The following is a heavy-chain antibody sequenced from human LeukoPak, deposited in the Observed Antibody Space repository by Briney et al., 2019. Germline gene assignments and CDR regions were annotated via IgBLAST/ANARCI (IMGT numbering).Heavy chain of an antibody. Sequence: PGGSLRLSCAASGFTFTTYWMNWVRQAPGKGLEWVANIKQDGSEKYYVDSVKGRFTISRDNAKNSVYLQMTSLRAEDTAVYYCARALYDSSGYFYHWGQGTLVTVSS. CDR1: GFTFTTYW. J-gene: IGHJ4*02. CDR3: ARALYDSSGYFYH. V-gene: IGHV3-7*01. D-gene: IGHD3-22*01. CDR2: IKQDGSEK.